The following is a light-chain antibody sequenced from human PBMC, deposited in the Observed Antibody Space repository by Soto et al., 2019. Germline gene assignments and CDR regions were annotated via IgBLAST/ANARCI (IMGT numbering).Light chain of an antibody. V-gene: IGLV2-11*01. CDR1: SSDVGGYNY. Sequence: QSVLTQPRSVSGSPGQSVTISCTGTSSDVGGYNYVSWYQQHPGKAPKLMIYDVSKRPSGVPDRFSGSKSGNTASLTISGPQAEDEADYYCCSYAGSYYYVFGTGTKVTVL. J-gene: IGLJ1*01. CDR2: DVS. CDR3: CSYAGSYYYV.